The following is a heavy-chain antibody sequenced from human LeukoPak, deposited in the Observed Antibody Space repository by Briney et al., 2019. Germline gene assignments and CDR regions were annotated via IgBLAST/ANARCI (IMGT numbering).Heavy chain of an antibody. CDR3: ARENYYDSSGYYRVFDY. CDR1: GYTFTSYD. Sequence: ASVKVSCKASGYTFTSYDINWVRQATGQGLEWMGWMNPNSGNTGYAQKFQGRVTMTRNTSISTAYMELSSLRSDDTAVYYCARENYYDSSGYYRVFDYWGQGTLVTVSS. V-gene: IGHV1-8*01. J-gene: IGHJ4*02. D-gene: IGHD3-22*01. CDR2: MNPNSGNT.